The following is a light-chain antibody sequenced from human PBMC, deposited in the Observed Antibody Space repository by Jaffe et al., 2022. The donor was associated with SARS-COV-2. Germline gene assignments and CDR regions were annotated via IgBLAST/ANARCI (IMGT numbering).Light chain of an antibody. CDR1: RSDVGGYNY. V-gene: IGLV2-8*01. J-gene: IGLJ1*01. CDR3: SSYAGTNIMV. Sequence: QSALTQPPSASGSPGQSVTISCTGTRSDVGGYNYVSWYQQHPGKVPKLMIYEVNKRPSGVPDRFSGSKSGNTASLTVSGLQAEDEADYYCSSYAGTNIMVFGTGTKVTVL. CDR2: EVN.